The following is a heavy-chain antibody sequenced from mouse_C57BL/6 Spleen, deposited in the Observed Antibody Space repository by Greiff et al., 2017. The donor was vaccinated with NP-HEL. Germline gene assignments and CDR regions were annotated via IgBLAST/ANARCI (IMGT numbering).Heavy chain of an antibody. V-gene: IGHV1-22*01. Sequence: VQLQQSGPELVKPGASVKMSCKASGYTFTDYNMHWVKQSHGKSLEWIGYINPNNGGTSYNQKFKGKATLTVNKSSSTAYMELRSLTSEDSAVYNCAKERRYYYGSSSYYAMDYWGQGTSVTVSS. CDR1: GYTFTDYN. CDR2: INPNNGGT. J-gene: IGHJ4*01. CDR3: AKERRYYYGSSSYYAMDY. D-gene: IGHD1-1*01.